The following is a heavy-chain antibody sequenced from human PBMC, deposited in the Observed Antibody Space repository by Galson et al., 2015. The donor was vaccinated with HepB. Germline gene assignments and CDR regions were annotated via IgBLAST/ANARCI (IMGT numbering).Heavy chain of an antibody. D-gene: IGHD2-2*01. CDR1: GYAFTGYY. CDR3: ARGPATGAFDI. CDR2: INPNSGGT. Sequence: SVKVSCKASGYAFTGYYMHWLRQAPGQGLEWMGWINPNSGGTKYAQKFQGRVTMTRDTSISTAYMELNSLRSDDTAVYFCARGPATGAFDIWGQGTMVTVSS. J-gene: IGHJ3*02. V-gene: IGHV1-2*02.